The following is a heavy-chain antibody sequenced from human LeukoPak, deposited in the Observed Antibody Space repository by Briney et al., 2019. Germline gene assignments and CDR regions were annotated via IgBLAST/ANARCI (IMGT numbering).Heavy chain of an antibody. Sequence: SETLSLTRTVSGDSISSYYWSWIRQPAGKGLEWLGRIHPSGSTNYNPSLKSRVTLSVDTSKSQFSLKLSSVTAADTAVYYCARVTYSSSSISLDAFDIWGQGTMVTVSS. CDR1: GDSISSYY. J-gene: IGHJ3*02. CDR2: IHPSGST. CDR3: ARVTYSSSSISLDAFDI. V-gene: IGHV4-4*07. D-gene: IGHD6-6*01.